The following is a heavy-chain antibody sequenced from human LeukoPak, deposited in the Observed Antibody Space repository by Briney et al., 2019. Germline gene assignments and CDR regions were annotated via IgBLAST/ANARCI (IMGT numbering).Heavy chain of an antibody. CDR3: ARDRTVTTSWFDP. Sequence: GGSLRLSCAASGFTFSNYGMHWVRQAPGKGREWVAVISYNGSNKYYADSGKGRFTISRDNSKNTLYLQMNSLRPEVTAVYFCARDRTVTTSWFDPWGQGTLVTVSS. J-gene: IGHJ5*02. CDR2: ISYNGSNK. CDR1: GFTFSNYG. D-gene: IGHD4-17*01. V-gene: IGHV3-30*03.